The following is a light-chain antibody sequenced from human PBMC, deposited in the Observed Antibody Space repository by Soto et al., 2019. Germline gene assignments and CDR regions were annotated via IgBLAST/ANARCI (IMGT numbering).Light chain of an antibody. CDR1: QSVSSSY. CDR3: QQRYNSWT. J-gene: IGKJ1*01. CDR2: AAS. Sequence: EIVLTQSPGALSLSPVERDTHSCRASQSVSSSYLAWYQQKSGQAPSLLIYAASNRATGTPARFSGSGSGTDFTLTISSLEPEDFAVYYCQQRYNSWTFGQGTKVDI. V-gene: IGKV3D-20*02.